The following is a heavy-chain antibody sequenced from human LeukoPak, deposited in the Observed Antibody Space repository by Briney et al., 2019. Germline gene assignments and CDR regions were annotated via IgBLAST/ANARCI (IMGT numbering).Heavy chain of an antibody. Sequence: PSETLSLTCAVYGGSFSGHYWSWIRQPPGKGLEWIGEINHSGSTNYNPSLKSRVTISVDTSKNQFSLKLSSVTAADTAVYYCARGGYYYYGSGSYFYWGQGTLVTVSS. CDR3: ARGGYYYYGSGSYFY. V-gene: IGHV4-34*01. CDR1: GGSFSGHY. D-gene: IGHD3-10*01. J-gene: IGHJ4*02. CDR2: INHSGST.